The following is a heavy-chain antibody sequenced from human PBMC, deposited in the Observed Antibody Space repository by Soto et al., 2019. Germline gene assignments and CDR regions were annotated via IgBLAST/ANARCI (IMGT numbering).Heavy chain of an antibody. D-gene: IGHD2-15*01. Sequence: QVQLVQSGAEVKKPGASVKVSCKASGFTFTSYDINWVRQATGQGLEWMGWMNPNSGNTGYAQKFQGRVTMTRNTSISTDYMELSSLRSEDTAVYYCARVGWVVPGPSFDYWGQGTLVTVSS. J-gene: IGHJ4*02. CDR2: MNPNSGNT. CDR3: ARVGWVVPGPSFDY. V-gene: IGHV1-8*01. CDR1: GFTFTSYD.